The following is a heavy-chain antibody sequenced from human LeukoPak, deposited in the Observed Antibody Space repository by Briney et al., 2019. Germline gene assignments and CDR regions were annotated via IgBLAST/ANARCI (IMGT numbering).Heavy chain of an antibody. D-gene: IGHD3-22*01. Sequence: ASVKVSCKASGYTFTSYGISWVRQAPGQGLEWVGWISTNNGNTTYAQTLQGRVTKTTDTSTSKAYMEMRSLRSDDTAFYYCARGYSDSSGYEYFDYWGRGTLVTVSS. CDR2: ISTNNGNT. V-gene: IGHV1-18*01. J-gene: IGHJ4*02. CDR1: GYTFTSYG. CDR3: ARGYSDSSGYEYFDY.